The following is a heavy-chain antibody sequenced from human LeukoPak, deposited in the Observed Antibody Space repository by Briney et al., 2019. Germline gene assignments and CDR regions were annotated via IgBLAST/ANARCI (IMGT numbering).Heavy chain of an antibody. D-gene: IGHD3-22*01. CDR2: IRYDGSNK. V-gene: IGHV3-30*02. Sequence: GGSLRLSCAASGFTFSSYGMHWARQAPGEGLEWVAFIRYDGSNKYYADSVKGRFSISGDNSKNTLYLQMNSLRAEDTAVYYCAKVTQHYYYDSSGYFPYYFDYWGQGTLVTVSS. CDR3: AKVTQHYYYDSSGYFPYYFDY. CDR1: GFTFSSYG. J-gene: IGHJ4*02.